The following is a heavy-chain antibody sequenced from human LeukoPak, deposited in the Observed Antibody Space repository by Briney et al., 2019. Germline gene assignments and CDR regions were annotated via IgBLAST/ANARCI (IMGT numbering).Heavy chain of an antibody. CDR1: GYTLTELS. J-gene: IGHJ4*02. V-gene: IGHV1-24*01. CDR2: FDPEDGET. CDR3: ATGSTPTAFPYDYFDY. Sequence: ASVKVSCKVSGYTLTELSMHWVRQAPGKGLEWMGGFDPEDGETIYAQKFQGRVTMTEDTSTDTAYMELSSLRSEDTAVYYCATGSTPTAFPYDYFDYWGQGTLVTVSP. D-gene: IGHD3-3*02.